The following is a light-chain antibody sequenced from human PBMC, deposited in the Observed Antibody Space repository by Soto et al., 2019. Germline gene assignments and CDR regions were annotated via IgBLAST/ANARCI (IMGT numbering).Light chain of an antibody. Sequence: QSVVTQPPSASGTPGQRVTISCSGSSSNIGSNIVNWYQQLPGTAPKILIFNNNQRPSGVPDRFSGSKSGTSASLAISGLQSEEEADYYCAAWDDSRTGVIFGGGTQLTVL. CDR1: SSNIGSNI. CDR2: NNN. CDR3: AAWDDSRTGVI. J-gene: IGLJ2*01. V-gene: IGLV1-44*01.